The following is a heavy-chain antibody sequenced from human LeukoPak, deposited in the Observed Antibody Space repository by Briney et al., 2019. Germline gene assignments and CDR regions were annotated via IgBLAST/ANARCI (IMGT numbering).Heavy chain of an antibody. CDR1: GYSFTSYW. V-gene: IGHV5-51*01. D-gene: IGHD3-22*01. CDR3: ARRTHYYDSSGYLYYFDY. Sequence: GESLKISCKGSGYSFTSYWIGWVRQMPGKGLEWMAIIYPGDSDTRYSPSFQGQVTISADKSISTAYLQWSSLKASDTAMYYCARRTHYYDSSGYLYYFDYWGQGTLVTVSS. J-gene: IGHJ4*02. CDR2: IYPGDSDT.